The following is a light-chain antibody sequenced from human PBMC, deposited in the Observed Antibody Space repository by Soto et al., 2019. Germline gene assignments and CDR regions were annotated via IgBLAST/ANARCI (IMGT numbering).Light chain of an antibody. CDR3: QQYNSYAAT. CDR1: HSISSW. J-gene: IGKJ1*01. V-gene: IGKV1-5*01. CDR2: DAS. Sequence: DIQMTDSPSTLSASVGDRLTITCRASHSISSWLAWYQQKPGKAPKLLIYDASSLESGVPSRFSGSGSGTEFTLTISSLQPDDFATYYCQQYNSYAATFGQGTKVDIK.